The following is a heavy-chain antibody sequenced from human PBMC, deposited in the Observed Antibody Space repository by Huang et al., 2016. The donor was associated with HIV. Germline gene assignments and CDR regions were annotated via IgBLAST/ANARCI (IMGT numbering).Heavy chain of an antibody. D-gene: IGHD2-15*01. J-gene: IGHJ4*02. Sequence: QVQLVQSGAEVKKPGASVKVSCKVSGYTITELSIHWVRQAPGKGLEWMGGFEPEDGETIFAQKSQGRGTMTEDIFTDTAYMELGSLGSEDTAVYYCVIDIPTVGGGFDYWGQGTLVTVSS. V-gene: IGHV1-24*01. CDR2: FEPEDGET. CDR3: VIDIPTVGGGFDY. CDR1: GYTITELS.